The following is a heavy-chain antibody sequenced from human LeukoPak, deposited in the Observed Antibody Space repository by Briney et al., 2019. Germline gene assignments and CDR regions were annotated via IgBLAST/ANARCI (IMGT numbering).Heavy chain of an antibody. CDR3: ARGLDSGYDIKAFDI. CDR1: RDSVSSNSAS. D-gene: IGHD5-12*01. V-gene: IGHV6-1*01. CDR2: TNYRSKWYN. Sequence: SQTLSLTCVLSRDSVSSNSASWQWIRQPASRGLEWLGWTNYRSKWYNDYAVSVKSRIPINPDTSKNQFSLQLNSVTPEDTAVYYCARGLDSGYDIKAFDIWGQGTMVTVSS. J-gene: IGHJ3*02.